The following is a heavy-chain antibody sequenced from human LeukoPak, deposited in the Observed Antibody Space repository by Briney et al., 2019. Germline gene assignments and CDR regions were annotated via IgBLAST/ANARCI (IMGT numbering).Heavy chain of an antibody. CDR1: GFTFSSYA. J-gene: IGHJ4*02. Sequence: GGSLRLSCAASGFTFSSYAMHWVRQAPGKGPEWVAVISYDGSNKYYADSVKGRFTISRDNSKNTLYLQMNSLRAEDTAVYYCARVSTGYSSSWYIDYWGQGTLVTVSS. D-gene: IGHD6-13*01. V-gene: IGHV3-30-3*01. CDR2: ISYDGSNK. CDR3: ARVSTGYSSSWYIDY.